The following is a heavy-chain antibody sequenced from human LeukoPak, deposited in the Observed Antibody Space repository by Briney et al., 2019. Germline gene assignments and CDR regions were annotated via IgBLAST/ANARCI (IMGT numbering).Heavy chain of an antibody. D-gene: IGHD2-2*01. J-gene: IGHJ4*02. Sequence: GGSLRLSCAASGLTFINSWMSWVRQAPGKGLEWVANIHPNGGTKNYVDSVRGRFTISRDNAANSLYLQMNSLRVEDTAVYYCASTFPYCSGTNCALGAQGILVTVAS. V-gene: IGHV3-7*01. CDR1: GLTFINSW. CDR2: IHPNGGTK. CDR3: ASTFPYCSGTNCAL.